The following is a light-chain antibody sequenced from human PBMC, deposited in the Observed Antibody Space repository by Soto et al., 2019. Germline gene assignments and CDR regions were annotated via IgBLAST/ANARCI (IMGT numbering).Light chain of an antibody. CDR3: SSYAGSNNVV. J-gene: IGLJ2*01. CDR1: SSDVGGYKY. V-gene: IGLV2-8*01. Sequence: QSALTQPPSASGSPGQSVTISCTGTSSDVGGYKYVSWYQQHPGKVPKLMIYEVTERPSGVPDRFSGSKSGNTASLTVSGLQAEDEADYYCSSYAGSNNVVFGGGTKVTVL. CDR2: EVT.